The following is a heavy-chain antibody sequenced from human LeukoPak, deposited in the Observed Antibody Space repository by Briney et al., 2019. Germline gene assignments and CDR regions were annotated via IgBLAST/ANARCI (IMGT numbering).Heavy chain of an antibody. Sequence: ASVKVSCKASGYTFTSYGISWVRQAPGQGLEWMGWISAYNGNTNYAQKLQGRVTMTTDTSTSTAYMELRSLRSDDTAAYYCARERCSGGSCMTDYWGQGTLVTVSS. CDR1: GYTFTSYG. V-gene: IGHV1-18*01. J-gene: IGHJ4*02. CDR2: ISAYNGNT. D-gene: IGHD2-15*01. CDR3: ARERCSGGSCMTDY.